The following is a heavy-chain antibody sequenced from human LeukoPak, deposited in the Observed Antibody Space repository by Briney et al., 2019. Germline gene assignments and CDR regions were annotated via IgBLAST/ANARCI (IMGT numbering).Heavy chain of an antibody. CDR3: ARDLIVGGAYDY. CDR2: INPSSGGT. V-gene: IGHV1-2*02. J-gene: IGHJ4*02. Sequence: ASVKVSCKASGYTFTGYYIHWVRQAPGEGLDWMGWINPSSGGTSYAQEFQGRVTMTRDTSTSTAYMELSGLRSDDAALYFCARDLIVGGAYDYWGQGTLVTVSS. CDR1: GYTFTGYY. D-gene: IGHD1-26*01.